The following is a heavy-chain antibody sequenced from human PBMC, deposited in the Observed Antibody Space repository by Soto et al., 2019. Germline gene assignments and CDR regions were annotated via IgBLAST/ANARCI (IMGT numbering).Heavy chain of an antibody. CDR3: ARYNPRDNWKYDY. CDR2: VYYSGST. J-gene: IGHJ4*02. CDR1: GGSISGFF. Sequence: SETLSLTCTVSGGSISGFFWSWIRHPPGKGLEWIGYVYYSGSTNYHPSLKSRITISQDTSKNQFSLKLSSVTAADTAVYYCARYNPRDNWKYDYWGQGALVTVSS. D-gene: IGHD1-7*01. V-gene: IGHV4-59*08.